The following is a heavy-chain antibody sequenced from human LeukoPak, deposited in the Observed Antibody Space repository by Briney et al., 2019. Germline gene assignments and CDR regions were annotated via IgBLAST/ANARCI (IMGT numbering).Heavy chain of an antibody. CDR3: AKGLRYYSIDY. CDR2: IWYDGSNK. D-gene: IGHD3-16*01. CDR1: GFTFSSYG. V-gene: IGHV3-33*06. J-gene: IGHJ4*02. Sequence: GGSLRLSCAASGFTFSSYGMHWVRQAPGKGLEWVAVIWYDGSNKYYADSVKGRFTISRDNSKNTLYVQMNSLRAEDTAVYYCAKGLRYYSIDYWGQGTLVTVSS.